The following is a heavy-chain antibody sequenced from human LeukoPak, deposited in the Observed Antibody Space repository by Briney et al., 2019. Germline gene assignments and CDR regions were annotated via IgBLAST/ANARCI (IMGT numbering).Heavy chain of an antibody. CDR2: IKQDGSEK. CDR3: ARAAYSSSSDFDY. Sequence: PGGSLRLSCAASGFTFSSYWMSWVRHAPGKGLEWVANIKQDGSEKYYVDSVKGRFTISRDNAKNSLYLQMNSLRAEDTAVYYCARAAYSSSSDFDYWGQGTLVTVSS. V-gene: IGHV3-7*01. J-gene: IGHJ4*02. D-gene: IGHD6-13*01. CDR1: GFTFSSYW.